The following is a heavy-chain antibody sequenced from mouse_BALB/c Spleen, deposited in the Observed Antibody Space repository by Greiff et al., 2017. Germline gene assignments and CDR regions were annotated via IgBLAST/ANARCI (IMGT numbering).Heavy chain of an antibody. J-gene: IGHJ3*01. Sequence: EVQGVESGGGLVQPGGSRKLSCAASGFTFSSFGMHWVRQAPEKGLEWVAYISSGSSTIYYADTVKGRFTISRDNPKNTLFLQMTSLRSEDTAMYYCARGTYYGYDGFAYWGQGTLVTVSA. CDR3: ARGTYYGYDGFAY. D-gene: IGHD2-9*01. CDR1: GFTFSSFG. V-gene: IGHV5-17*02. CDR2: ISSGSSTI.